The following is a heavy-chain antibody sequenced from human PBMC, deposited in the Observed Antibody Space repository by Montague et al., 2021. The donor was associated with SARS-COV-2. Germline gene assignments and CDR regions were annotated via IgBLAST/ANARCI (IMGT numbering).Heavy chain of an antibody. J-gene: IGHJ6*02. D-gene: IGHD3-9*01. CDR1: GFTFSSYA. CDR2: ISYDGSNK. Sequence: SRRLSCAASGFTFSSYAMHWVRQAPGKGLEWVAVISYDGSNKYYADSVKGRFTISRDNSKNTLYLQMNSLRAEDTAVYYCARVEEKYYDILTGYYNPHYYYGMDVWGQGTTVTVSS. CDR3: ARVEEKYYDILTGYYNPHYYYGMDV. V-gene: IGHV3-30-3*01.